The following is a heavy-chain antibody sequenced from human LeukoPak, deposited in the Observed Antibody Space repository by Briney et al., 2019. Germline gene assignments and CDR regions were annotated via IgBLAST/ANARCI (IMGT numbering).Heavy chain of an antibody. CDR1: GYSFTSNG. V-gene: IGHV1-18*01. Sequence: ASVNVSCKASGYSFTSNGISWVRQAPGQGLEWMGWISANNGDTNYVQKFRGRVTMTTDTSTRTAYMELRSLRSDDTAVYYCARDVPGTTPFDSWGQGTLVTVSS. J-gene: IGHJ4*02. D-gene: IGHD1-7*01. CDR3: ARDVPGTTPFDS. CDR2: ISANNGDT.